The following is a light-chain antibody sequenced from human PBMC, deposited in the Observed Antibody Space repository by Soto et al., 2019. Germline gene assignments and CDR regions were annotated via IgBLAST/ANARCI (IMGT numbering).Light chain of an antibody. CDR2: KVS. Sequence: DVVMTQTPLSSPVTLGQPASISCSSSQSLVYSDGNTYLSWLQQRPGQPPRLLIYKVSNRFSGVPDRFSGSGAGTDFTLTISRVEAEDVAIYSSMQTTHLPHTFGQGTKLEIK. CDR3: MQTTHLPHT. V-gene: IGKV2-24*01. J-gene: IGKJ2*01. CDR1: QSLVYSDGNTY.